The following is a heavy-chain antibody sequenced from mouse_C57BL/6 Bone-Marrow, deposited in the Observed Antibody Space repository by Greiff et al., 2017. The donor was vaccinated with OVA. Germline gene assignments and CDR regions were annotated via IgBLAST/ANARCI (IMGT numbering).Heavy chain of an antibody. D-gene: IGHD4-1*01. CDR3: TRHGTEGFAY. V-gene: IGHV2-6-1*01. CDR2: IWRDGST. J-gene: IGHJ3*01. Sequence: VQLVESGPGLVAPSQCLSISCTASGFSLTSYGVHWVRQPPGKGLEWLVVIWRDGSTTYNSAPKSRLSISKDNSKSQDFYTMNSRQTDDTTMDCCTRHGTEGFAYWGQGTLVTVSA. CDR1: GFSLTSYG.